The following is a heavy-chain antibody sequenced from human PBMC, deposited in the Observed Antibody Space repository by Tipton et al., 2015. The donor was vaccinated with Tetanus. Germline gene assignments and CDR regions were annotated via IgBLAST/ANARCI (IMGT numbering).Heavy chain of an antibody. CDR2: MFYSGSA. Sequence: LRLSCTVSGGSISNDNYYWSWIRQPPGKGLEWIGYMFYSGSAYYNPSLKSRITISMDTSRNQFSLRLSSVTAADTAVYYCSSSPGNHYLAFFDYWGRGTLVTVSS. J-gene: IGHJ4*02. CDR1: GGSISNDNYY. CDR3: SSSPGNHYLAFFDY. V-gene: IGHV4-30-4*01. D-gene: IGHD2/OR15-2a*01.